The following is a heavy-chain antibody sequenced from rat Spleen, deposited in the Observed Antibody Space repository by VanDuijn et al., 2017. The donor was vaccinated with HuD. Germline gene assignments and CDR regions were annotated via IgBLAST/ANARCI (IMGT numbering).Heavy chain of an antibody. D-gene: IGHD5-1*01. CDR1: GYSITSSYR. CDR2: INSAGST. Sequence: EVQLQESGPGLVKPSQSLSLTCSVTGYSITSSYRWNWIRKFPGNKLEWMGYINSAGSTNYNPSLKSRISITRDTSKNQFFLQVNSVTTEDTATYYCARSVRTGYYFDYWGQGVMVTVSS. J-gene: IGHJ2*01. V-gene: IGHV3-3*01. CDR3: ARSVRTGYYFDY.